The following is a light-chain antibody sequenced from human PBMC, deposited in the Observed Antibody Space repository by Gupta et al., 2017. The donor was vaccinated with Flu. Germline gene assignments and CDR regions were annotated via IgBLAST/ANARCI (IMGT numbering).Light chain of an antibody. J-gene: IGLJ1*01. CDR3: SSHAGRVTWV. CDR1: SNDVGVYDR. V-gene: IGLV2-11*01. CDR2: DVT. Sequence: QSAPTQPRSVTGSPGQSVTISCTGTSNDVGVYDRVSWYKQRPGKAPKLILYDVTERPSGVPDRFSGSKSGNTASLTISGLQADDEAVYYCSSHAGRVTWVFGTGTTVTVL.